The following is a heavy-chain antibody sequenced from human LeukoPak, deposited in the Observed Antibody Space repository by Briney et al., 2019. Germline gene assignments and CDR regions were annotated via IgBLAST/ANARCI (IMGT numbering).Heavy chain of an antibody. Sequence: GGSLRLSCAASGFTFSSYWMHWVRQAPGKGLVWVSRINSDGSSTTYADSVKGRFTISRDNAKNTLYLQMNSLRVEDTTVYYCARAGIDYGDYWTRFDYWGQGTLVTVSS. CDR2: INSDGSST. V-gene: IGHV3-74*01. CDR3: ARAGIDYGDYWTRFDY. J-gene: IGHJ4*02. CDR1: GFTFSSYW. D-gene: IGHD4-17*01.